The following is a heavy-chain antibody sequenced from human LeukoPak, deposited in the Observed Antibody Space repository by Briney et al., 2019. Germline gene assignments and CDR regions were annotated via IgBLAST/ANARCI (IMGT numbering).Heavy chain of an antibody. CDR1: GDSVNSANYF. J-gene: IGHJ4*02. V-gene: IGHV4-61*01. Sequence: SETLSLTCTVSGDSVNSANYFGSWIRQPPGKGLEWIGYIYYSGSTNYNPSLKSRVIISMDTSKNQFSLKLSSVTAADTAVYYCAREGITEPYWGQGTLVTVSS. CDR3: AREGITEPY. CDR2: IYYSGST. D-gene: IGHD1-14*01.